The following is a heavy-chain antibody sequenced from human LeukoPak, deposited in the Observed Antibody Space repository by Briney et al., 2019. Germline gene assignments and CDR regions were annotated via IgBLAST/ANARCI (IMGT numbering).Heavy chain of an antibody. CDR3: ARGPGYIHGPLDAFDV. D-gene: IGHD5-18*01. V-gene: IGHV3-7*05. J-gene: IGHJ3*01. CDR1: GFTFSNYW. CDR2: IKQDGSEK. Sequence: SGGSLRLSCAASGFTFSNYWMSWVRQAPGKGLEWVANIKQDGSEKYYVDSVKGRFTISSDNAKNSLYLQMNSLRAEDTAMYYCARGPGYIHGPLDAFDVWGQGTVVTVSS.